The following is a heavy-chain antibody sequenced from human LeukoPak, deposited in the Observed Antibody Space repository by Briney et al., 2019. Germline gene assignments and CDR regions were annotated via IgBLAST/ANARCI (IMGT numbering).Heavy chain of an antibody. CDR2: ISYDGNNK. D-gene: IGHD3-10*01. CDR1: GFTFTNYA. Sequence: QAGRSLTLSCAASGFTFTNYAMHWVHQAPDKGLEWMGVISYDGNNKLYADSVKGRFTISRDNSKNMLYLQMNSLTTEDTAVYYCATPGSGTFYSVPNFDYWGQGTLVTVSS. CDR3: ATPGSGTFYSVPNFDY. J-gene: IGHJ4*02. V-gene: IGHV3-30-3*01.